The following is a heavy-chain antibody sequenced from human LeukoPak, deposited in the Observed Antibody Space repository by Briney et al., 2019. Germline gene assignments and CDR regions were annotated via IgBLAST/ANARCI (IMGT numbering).Heavy chain of an antibody. CDR1: GFTFSSYG. J-gene: IGHJ4*02. CDR3: AVHCSSSSCPPDY. CDR2: ISYDGSNK. D-gene: IGHD2-2*01. V-gene: IGHV3-30*03. Sequence: GGSLRLSCAASGFTFSSYGMHWVRQAPGKGLEWVAVISYDGSNKYYADSVKGRFTISRDNSKNTLYLQMNSLRAEDTAVYYCAVHCSSSSCPPDYWGQGTLVTVSS.